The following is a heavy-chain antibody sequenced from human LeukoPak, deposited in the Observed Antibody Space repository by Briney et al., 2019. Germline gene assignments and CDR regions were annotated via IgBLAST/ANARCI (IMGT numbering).Heavy chain of an antibody. CDR3: AKDFVPRGGSYFPGFDY. D-gene: IGHD1-26*01. Sequence: PGGSLRLSCAASGITFSSYAMSWVRRAPGKGLEWVSSISDSGGSTYYADSVKGRFTISRDNSKNTLYLQMNSLRTEDTAVYYCAKDFVPRGGSYFPGFDYWGQGTLVIVSS. V-gene: IGHV3-23*01. CDR2: ISDSGGST. J-gene: IGHJ4*02. CDR1: GITFSSYA.